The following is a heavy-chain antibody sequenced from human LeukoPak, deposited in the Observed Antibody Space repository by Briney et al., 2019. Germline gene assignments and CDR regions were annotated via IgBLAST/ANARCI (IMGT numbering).Heavy chain of an antibody. CDR1: GYSFTSYW. Sequence: GESLKISCKGSGYSFTSYWIVWVRQMPGKGLGWMGIIYPGDSDTRYSPSFQGQVTISADTSITTAYLQWSSLKASDTAMYYCARPLVGTGYSSSWYFDSWGQGTLVTVSS. D-gene: IGHD6-13*01. J-gene: IGHJ4*02. V-gene: IGHV5-51*01. CDR3: ARPLVGTGYSSSWYFDS. CDR2: IYPGDSDT.